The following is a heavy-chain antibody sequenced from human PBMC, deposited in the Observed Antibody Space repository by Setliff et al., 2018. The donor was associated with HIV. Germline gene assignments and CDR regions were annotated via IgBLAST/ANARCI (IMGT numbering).Heavy chain of an antibody. CDR2: ILDSGST. J-gene: IGHJ3*01. CDR3: ARVPNWGSAPFAYDV. Sequence: SETLSLTCTVSGASISSGGYYWNWIRQLPGKGLEWIGYILDSGSTYYNPSLRGRLSMSIDTSANQFSVELTSVPAADTALYFCARVPNWGSAPFAYDVWGLGSMVTVS. D-gene: IGHD7-27*01. CDR1: GASISSGGYY. V-gene: IGHV4-31*03.